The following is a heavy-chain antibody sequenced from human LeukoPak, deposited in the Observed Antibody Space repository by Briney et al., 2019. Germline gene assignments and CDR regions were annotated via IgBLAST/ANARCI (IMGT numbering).Heavy chain of an antibody. CDR3: ATERQKYFDY. Sequence: GGSLRLSCAASGFTFDDYTMHWVRQAPGKGLEWVSLITWDGGSPFYADSVKGRFTISRDNSKNSLSLQMNSLRSEDTALYYCATERQKYFDYWGQGTLVTVSS. CDR2: ITWDGGSP. V-gene: IGHV3-43*01. J-gene: IGHJ4*02. CDR1: GFTFDDYT.